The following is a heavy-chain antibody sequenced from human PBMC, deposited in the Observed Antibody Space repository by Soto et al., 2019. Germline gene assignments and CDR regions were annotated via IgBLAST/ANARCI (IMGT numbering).Heavy chain of an antibody. V-gene: IGHV3-48*02. CDR2: ISSSSSTI. CDR1: GFTFSSYS. D-gene: IGHD3-3*01. Sequence: GGSLRLSCAASGFTFSSYSMNWVRQAPGKGLEWVSYISSSSSTIYYADSVKGRFTTSRDNAKNSLYLQMNSLRDEDTAVYYCARDLSIVDYDFWSGYHRGAYWGQGTLVTVSS. CDR3: ARDLSIVDYDFWSGYHRGAY. J-gene: IGHJ4*02.